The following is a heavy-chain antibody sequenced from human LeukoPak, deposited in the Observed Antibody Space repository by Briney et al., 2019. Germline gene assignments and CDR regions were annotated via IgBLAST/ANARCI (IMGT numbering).Heavy chain of an antibody. V-gene: IGHV4-28*01. CDR3: ARRDSGDVAFDC. D-gene: IGHD5-12*01. CDR2: IYYSGST. Sequence: SETLSLTCAVSGYSISSSNWCGWIRQPPGKGLEWIGYIYYSGSTYYNPSLKSRVTMSVDTSKNQFSLKLSSVTALDTAVYYCARRDSGDVAFDCWGEGTLATVSS. J-gene: IGHJ4*02. CDR1: GYSISSSNW.